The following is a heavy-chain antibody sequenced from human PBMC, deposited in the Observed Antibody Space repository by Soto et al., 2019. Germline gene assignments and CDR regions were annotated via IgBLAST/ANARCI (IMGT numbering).Heavy chain of an antibody. V-gene: IGHV1-69*13. J-gene: IGHJ6*02. D-gene: IGHD6-13*01. CDR2: IIPIFGTA. CDR3: ARAIAAVDEYYYYYYGMDV. Sequence: SVKVSCKASGGTFSSYAISWVRQAPGQGLEWMGGIIPIFGTANYAQKFQGRVTITADESTSTAYMELSSLRSEDTAVYYCARAIAAVDEYYYYYYGMDVWGQGTTVTVSS. CDR1: GGTFSSYA.